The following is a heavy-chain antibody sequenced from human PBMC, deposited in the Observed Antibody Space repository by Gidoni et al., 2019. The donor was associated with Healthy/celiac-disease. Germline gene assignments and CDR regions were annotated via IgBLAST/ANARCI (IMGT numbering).Heavy chain of an antibody. CDR3: ARGMGSPFYYYYYYMDV. CDR2: IYYSGST. Sequence: QVQLQESGPGLVKPSETLSLTCTVSGGSISSYYWSWIRQPPGKGLEWSGYIYYSGSTNYNPSLKSRVTISVDTSKNQFSLKLSSVTAADTAVYYCARGMGSPFYYYYYYMDVWGKGTTVTVSS. V-gene: IGHV4-59*01. CDR1: GGSISSYY. D-gene: IGHD3-16*01. J-gene: IGHJ6*03.